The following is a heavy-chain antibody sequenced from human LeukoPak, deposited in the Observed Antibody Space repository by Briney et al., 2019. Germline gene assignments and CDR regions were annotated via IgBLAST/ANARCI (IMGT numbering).Heavy chain of an antibody. CDR2: INDNGGQR. D-gene: IGHD1-26*01. V-gene: IGHV3-23*01. CDR1: GSALNNYA. J-gene: IGHJ4*02. CDR3: AKTQWKVGATDYFDY. Sequence: GGSLRLSCAASGSALNNYATTWVRQAPGKGLEWVSNINDNGGQRHYADSVKGRFTISRDNSKNTLFLQMDSLRAEDTAVYYCAKTQWKVGATDYFDYWGQGILVTVSS.